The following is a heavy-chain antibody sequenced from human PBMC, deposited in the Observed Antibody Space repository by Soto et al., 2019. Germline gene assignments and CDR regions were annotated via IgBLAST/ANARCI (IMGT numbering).Heavy chain of an antibody. CDR3: VKVGRSSWYSLDY. CDR1: GFTFSSYA. CDR2: ISSNGGST. Sequence: PGGSLRLSCSASGFTFSSYAMHWVRQAPGKGLEYVSAISSNGGSTYYADSVKGRFTISRDNSKNTLYLQMSSLRAEDTAVYYCVKVGRSSWYSLDYWGQGTLVTVSS. J-gene: IGHJ4*02. D-gene: IGHD6-13*01. V-gene: IGHV3-64D*06.